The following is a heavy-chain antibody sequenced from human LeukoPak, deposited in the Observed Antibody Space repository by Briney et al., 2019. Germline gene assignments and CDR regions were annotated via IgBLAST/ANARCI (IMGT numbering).Heavy chain of an antibody. CDR2: IYYSGST. CDR1: GGSISSSSYY. V-gene: IGHV4-39*02. CDR3: ARDHGTSAFDI. J-gene: IGHJ3*02. D-gene: IGHD1-1*01. Sequence: PSETLSLTCTVSGGSISSSSYYWGWIRQPPGKGLEWIGSIYYSGSTYYNPSLKSRVTISVDTSKNQFSLKLSSVTAADTAVYYCARDHGTSAFDIWGQGTMVTVSS.